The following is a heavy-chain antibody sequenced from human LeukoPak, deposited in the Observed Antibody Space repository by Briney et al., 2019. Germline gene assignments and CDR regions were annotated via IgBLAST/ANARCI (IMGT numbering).Heavy chain of an antibody. D-gene: IGHD2-15*01. CDR1: GYTFTSND. J-gene: IGHJ4*02. CDR3: ARRDNTGFDS. Sequence: GASVKVSCKASGYTFTSNDLKWVRQASGQGLEWMGWMNPNSGNTGYAQKFQGRLTMTRNNSISTAYMELSSLRSEDTALYYCARRDNTGFDSWGQGTLVTVSS. V-gene: IGHV1-8*01. CDR2: MNPNSGNT.